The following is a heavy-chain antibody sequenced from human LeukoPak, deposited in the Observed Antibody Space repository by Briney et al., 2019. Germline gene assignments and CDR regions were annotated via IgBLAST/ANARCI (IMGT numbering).Heavy chain of an antibody. J-gene: IGHJ4*02. V-gene: IGHV3-49*04. CDR3: TRAWGYYYDSSAYYYNY. D-gene: IGHD3-22*01. CDR1: GFTFGDFA. CDR2: VRSKAYGGTT. Sequence: GGSLRLSCIACGFTFGDFAMSWVRQAPGKGLEWVGLVRSKAYGGTTEYAAFVKGRFTISRDDSNNIAYLQMNSLKTEDTAVYFCTRAWGYYYDSSAYYYNYWGQGTLVTVSS.